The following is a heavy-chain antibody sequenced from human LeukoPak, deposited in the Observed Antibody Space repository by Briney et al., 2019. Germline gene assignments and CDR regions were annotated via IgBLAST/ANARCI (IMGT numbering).Heavy chain of an antibody. CDR1: GYTFTGYY. CDR3: ARGGNYGDSAEYFQH. D-gene: IGHD4-17*01. J-gene: IGHJ1*01. V-gene: IGHV1-2*06. CDR2: INPNSGGT. Sequence: GASVKVSCKASGYTFTGYYMHWVRQAPGQGLEWMRRINPNSGGTNYAQKFQGRVTMTRDTSISTAYMELSRLRSDDTAVYYCARGGNYGDSAEYFQHWGQGTLVTVSS.